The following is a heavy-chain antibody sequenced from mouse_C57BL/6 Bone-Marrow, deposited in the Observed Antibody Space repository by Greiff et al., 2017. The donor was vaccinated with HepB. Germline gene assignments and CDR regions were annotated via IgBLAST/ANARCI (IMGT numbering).Heavy chain of an antibody. CDR1: GYTFTSYW. CDR2: IDPSDSET. D-gene: IGHD2-3*01. CDR3: ARGWGWLLRFAY. V-gene: IGHV1-52*01. Sequence: QVQLQQPGAELVRPGSSVKLSCKASGYTFTSYWMHWVKQRPIQGLEWIGNIDPSDSETHYNQKFKDKATLTVDKSSSTAYMQLSSLTSEDSAVYNCARGWGWLLRFAYWGQGTLVTVSA. J-gene: IGHJ3*01.